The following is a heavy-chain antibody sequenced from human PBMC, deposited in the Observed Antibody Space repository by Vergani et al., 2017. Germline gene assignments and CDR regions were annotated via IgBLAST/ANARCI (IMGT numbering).Heavy chain of an antibody. CDR1: GGSISSGGYS. CDR3: AREGSGGSGDAFDI. V-gene: IGHV4-30-2*01. CDR2: IYHSGST. D-gene: IGHD2-15*01. Sequence: QLQLQESGSGLVKPSQTLSLTCAVSGGSISSGGYSWSWIRQPPGKGLEWIGYIYHSGSTYYNPSLKSRVTISVDRSKNQFSLKLSSVTAADTAVYYCAREGSGGSGDAFDIWGQGTMVTVSS. J-gene: IGHJ3*02.